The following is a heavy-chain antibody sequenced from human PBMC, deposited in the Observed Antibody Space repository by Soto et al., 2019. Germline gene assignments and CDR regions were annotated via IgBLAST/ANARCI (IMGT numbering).Heavy chain of an antibody. CDR2: IYPGDSDT. D-gene: IGHD5-18*01. Sequence: GESLKISCKGSGNNFGWNWIGLGRQMPGKGLEVMGIIYPGDSDTRYSPSFEGQVTISADKSISTAYLHWSSLKASDTAIYYCARPFGDTAMVIDYWGQGTQVTVS. CDR3: ARPFGDTAMVIDY. J-gene: IGHJ4*02. V-gene: IGHV5-51*01. CDR1: GNNFGWNW.